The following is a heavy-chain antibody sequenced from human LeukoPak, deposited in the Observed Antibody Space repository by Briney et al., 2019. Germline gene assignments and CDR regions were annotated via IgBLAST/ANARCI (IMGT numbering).Heavy chain of an antibody. D-gene: IGHD3-3*01. CDR1: GYSFTSYW. CDR3: ARAYYDFWSGYTDAFDI. Sequence: GESLKISCKGSGYSFTSYWIGWVRQMPEKGLEGMGIIYPGDSDTRYSPSFQGQVTISTDKSIITAYLQWSSLKASDTGMYYCARAYYDFWSGYTDAFDIWGQGTMVTVSS. J-gene: IGHJ3*02. V-gene: IGHV5-51*01. CDR2: IYPGDSDT.